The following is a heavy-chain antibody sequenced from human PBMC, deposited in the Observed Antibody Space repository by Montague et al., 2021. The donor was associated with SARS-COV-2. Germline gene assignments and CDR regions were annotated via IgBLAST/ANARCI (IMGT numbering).Heavy chain of an antibody. D-gene: IGHD2-2*01. CDR3: AKAAYQLPASWDRAYCYYGMEV. Sequence: SLRLSCAASGFTFSSYAMHWARQAPGKGLEWVAVISYDGSNKYYADSVKGRFTISRDNSKNTLYLQMNSLRAEDTAVYYCAKAAYQLPASWDRAYCYYGMEVWGQGTTVTDSS. CDR2: ISYDGSNK. J-gene: IGHJ6*02. V-gene: IGHV3-30*04. CDR1: GFTFSSYA.